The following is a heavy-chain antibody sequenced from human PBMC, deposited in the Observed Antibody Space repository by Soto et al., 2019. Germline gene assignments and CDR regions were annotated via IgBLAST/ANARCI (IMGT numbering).Heavy chain of an antibody. CDR3: ARNGTLTGYSYGMDV. V-gene: IGHV1-69*01. J-gene: IGHJ6*02. D-gene: IGHD1-1*01. CDR1: GGTFSDFT. Sequence: QVQLVQSGAELRKPGSSVKVSCKASGGTFSDFTINWVRQAPGQRLEWMGGIIPFFDPANYAERFQGRVTITADESTTTSFMEVSSLRSEDTAVYYCARNGTLTGYSYGMDVWGQGTMVTVSS. CDR2: IIPFFDPA.